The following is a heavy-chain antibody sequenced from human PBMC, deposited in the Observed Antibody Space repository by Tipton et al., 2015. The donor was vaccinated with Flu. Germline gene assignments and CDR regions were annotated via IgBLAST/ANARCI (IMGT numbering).Heavy chain of an antibody. Sequence: TLSLTCTVSGGSISSSSYYWGWIRQPPGKGLGWIGSIYYSGSTYYNPSLKSRVTISVDTSKNQFSLKLSSVTAADTAVYYCTRVGGYYDSSGYQSYWGQGTLVTVSS. J-gene: IGHJ4*02. D-gene: IGHD3-22*01. CDR2: IYYSGST. CDR3: TRVGGYYDSSGYQSY. CDR1: GGSISSSSYY. V-gene: IGHV4-39*07.